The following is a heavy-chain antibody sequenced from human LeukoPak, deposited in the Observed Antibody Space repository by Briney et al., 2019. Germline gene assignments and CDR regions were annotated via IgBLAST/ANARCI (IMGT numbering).Heavy chain of an antibody. V-gene: IGHV3-21*04. J-gene: IGHJ6*03. Sequence: PGGSLRLSCAASGFTFSSYSMNWVRQAPGKGLEWVSSISSSSSYIYYADSVKGRFTISRDNSKNTLYLLMNSLRAEDTAVYYCAKVGKAGSLIPYYMDVWGKGTTVTVSS. CDR1: GFTFSSYS. D-gene: IGHD6-13*01. CDR2: ISSSSSYI. CDR3: AKVGKAGSLIPYYMDV.